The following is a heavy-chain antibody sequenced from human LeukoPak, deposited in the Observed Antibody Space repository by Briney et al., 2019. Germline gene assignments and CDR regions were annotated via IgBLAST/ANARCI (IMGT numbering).Heavy chain of an antibody. V-gene: IGHV1-3*04. CDR1: GYTFTTYV. CDR3: ARDKEFRVLDY. Sequence: ASVKVSCKTSGYTFTTYVIHWVRQAPGQGLESLGWINTANGDTEYSQRFQGRVTSARDTSASTVYMELNSLKSEDTAVYYCARDKEFRVLDYWGQGTLVTVSS. J-gene: IGHJ4*02. CDR2: INTANGDT. D-gene: IGHD3-10*01.